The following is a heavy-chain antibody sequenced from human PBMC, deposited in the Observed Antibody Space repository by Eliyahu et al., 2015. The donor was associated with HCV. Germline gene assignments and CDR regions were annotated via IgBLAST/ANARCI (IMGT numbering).Heavy chain of an antibody. D-gene: IGHD1-14*01. J-gene: IGHJ4*02. CDR1: DGSISGYY. CDR2: FHTSGST. Sequence: QVQLQESGPGLVKPSETLSLTCSVSDGSISGYYWTWVRQPAGKGLEWIGRFHTSGSTSYSPSLKSRVTMSIDTSKNQFSLRLRSVTAADTAVYYCARNRGYVEPPDYWGQGTLVTVSS. CDR3: ARNRGYVEPPDY. V-gene: IGHV4-4*07.